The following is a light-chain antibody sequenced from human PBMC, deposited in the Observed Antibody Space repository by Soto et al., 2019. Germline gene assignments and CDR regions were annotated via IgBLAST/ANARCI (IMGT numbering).Light chain of an antibody. CDR1: SSNIGSNT. CDR2: SNN. V-gene: IGLV1-44*01. Sequence: LTQPPSASGTPGQRVTVSCSGSSSNIGSNTVNWYQQLPGTAPKLLIYSNNQRPSGVPDRVSGSKSGTSASLAISGLQSEDEADYYCAAWDDSLNLLLFGGGTKLTVL. CDR3: AAWDDSLNLLL. J-gene: IGLJ2*01.